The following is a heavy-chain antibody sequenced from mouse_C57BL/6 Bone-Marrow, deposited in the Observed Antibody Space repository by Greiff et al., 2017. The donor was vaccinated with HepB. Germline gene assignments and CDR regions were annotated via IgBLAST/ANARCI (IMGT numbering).Heavy chain of an antibody. CDR1: GFSFNTYA. CDR3: VRAYRPSLYGYDGGNYAMDY. V-gene: IGHV10-1*01. D-gene: IGHD2-2*01. J-gene: IGHJ4*01. Sequence: EVKLMESGGGLVQPKGSLKLSCAASGFSFNTYAMNWVRQAPGKGLEWVARIRSKSNNYATYYADSVKDRFTISRDDSESMLYLQMNNLKTEDTAMYYCVRAYRPSLYGYDGGNYAMDYWGQGTSVTVSS. CDR2: IRSKSNNYAT.